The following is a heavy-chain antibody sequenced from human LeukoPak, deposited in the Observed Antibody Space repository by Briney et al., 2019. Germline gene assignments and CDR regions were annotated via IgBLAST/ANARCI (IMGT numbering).Heavy chain of an antibody. J-gene: IGHJ4*02. CDR3: ARENSGSYREFDY. Sequence: PSETLSLACTVAGGSISSYYWSWIRQPAGKGLEWIGRIYTSGSTNYNASLKSRVSMSVDTSKNQFSLKLSSVTAADTAVFYCARENSGSYREFDYWGQGTLVTVSS. CDR2: IYTSGST. V-gene: IGHV4-4*07. D-gene: IGHD1-26*01. CDR1: GGSISSYY.